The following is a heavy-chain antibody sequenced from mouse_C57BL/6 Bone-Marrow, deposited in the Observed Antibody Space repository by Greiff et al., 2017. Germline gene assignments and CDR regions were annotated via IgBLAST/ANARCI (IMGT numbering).Heavy chain of an antibody. CDR1: GYTFTSYW. V-gene: IGHV1-69*01. Sequence: QVQLQQPGAELVMPGASVKLSCKASGYTFTSYWMHWVKQRPGQGLEWIGEIDPSDSYTNYNQKFKGKSTLTVDKSSSTAYMQLSSLTSEDSAVDYCARLYYYGRTYYFDYWGQGTTLTVSS. CDR3: ARLYYYGRTYYFDY. CDR2: IDPSDSYT. D-gene: IGHD1-1*01. J-gene: IGHJ2*01.